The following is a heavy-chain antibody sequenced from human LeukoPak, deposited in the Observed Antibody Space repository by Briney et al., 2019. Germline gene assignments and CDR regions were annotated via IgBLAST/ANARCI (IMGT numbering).Heavy chain of an antibody. CDR2: INHSGST. CDR3: ARLRGYSSGWSSYYYGMGV. V-gene: IGHV4-34*01. Sequence: PSETLSLTCAVYGGSFSGYYWSWIRQPPGKGLEWIGEINHSGSTNYNPSLKSRVTISVDTSKNQFSLKLSSVTAADTAVYYCARLRGYSSGWSSYYYGMGVWGQGTTVTVSS. J-gene: IGHJ6*02. CDR1: GGSFSGYY. D-gene: IGHD6-19*01.